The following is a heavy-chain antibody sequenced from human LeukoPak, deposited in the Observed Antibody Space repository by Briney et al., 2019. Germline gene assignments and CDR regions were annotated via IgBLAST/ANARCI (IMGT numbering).Heavy chain of an antibody. J-gene: IGHJ3*02. D-gene: IGHD6-13*01. CDR2: FDPEDGET. Sequence: ASVKVSCKLSGYTLTELSMRWVRQTPGKGLEWMGCFDPEDGETIYAQKFQGRVTMTEDTSTDTAYMELSSLRSEDTAVYYCATDRDSSGWYILRAFDIWGQGTMVTVSS. CDR3: ATDRDSSGWYILRAFDI. V-gene: IGHV1-24*01. CDR1: GYTLTELS.